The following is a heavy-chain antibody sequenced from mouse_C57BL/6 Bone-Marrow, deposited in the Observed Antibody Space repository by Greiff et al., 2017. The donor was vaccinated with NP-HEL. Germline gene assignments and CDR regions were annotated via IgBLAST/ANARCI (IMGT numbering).Heavy chain of an antibody. CDR1: GYTFTNYW. CDR2: IYPGGGYT. CDR3: ARTGRVYFDY. J-gene: IGHJ2*01. D-gene: IGHD4-1*01. Sequence: QVQLQQSGAELVRPGTSVKMSCKASGYTFTNYWIGWAKQRPGHGLEWIGDIYPGGGYTNYNEKFKGKATLTADKSSSTAYMQLSSLTSEDSAVYYCARTGRVYFDYWGQGTTLTVSS. V-gene: IGHV1-63*01.